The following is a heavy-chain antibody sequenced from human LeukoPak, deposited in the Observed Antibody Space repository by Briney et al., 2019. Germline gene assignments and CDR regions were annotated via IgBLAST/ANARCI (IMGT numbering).Heavy chain of an antibody. Sequence: SETLSLTCTVSGGSISSYYWSWIRQPPGKGLEWIGYIYYSGSTNYNPSLKSRVTISVDTSKNQFSLKLSSVTAADTAVYYCATVPAARGGAFDIWGQGTMVTVSS. CDR3: ATVPAARGGAFDI. D-gene: IGHD2-2*01. CDR1: GGSISSYY. J-gene: IGHJ3*02. V-gene: IGHV4-59*01. CDR2: IYYSGST.